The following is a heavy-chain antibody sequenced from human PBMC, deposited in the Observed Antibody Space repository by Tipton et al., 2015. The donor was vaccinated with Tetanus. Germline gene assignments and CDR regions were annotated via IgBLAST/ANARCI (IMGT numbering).Heavy chain of an antibody. CDR1: GFTFRSYA. Sequence: SLRLSCAASGFTFRSYAIHWVRQSPGRGLEWVAVISYDGGNKNYADSVKGRFTISRDNSQNTLYLQMNSLRAEDSATYYCARALQLERKFDFWGQGTLVTVSS. CDR3: ARALQLERKFDF. CDR2: ISYDGGNK. D-gene: IGHD1-1*01. V-gene: IGHV3-30-3*01. J-gene: IGHJ4*02.